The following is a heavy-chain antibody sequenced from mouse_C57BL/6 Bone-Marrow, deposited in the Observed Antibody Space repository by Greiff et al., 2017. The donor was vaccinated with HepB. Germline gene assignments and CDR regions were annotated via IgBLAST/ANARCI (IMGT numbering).Heavy chain of an antibody. CDR2: IYPGGGYT. D-gene: IGHD2-1*01. V-gene: IGHV1-63*01. CDR1: GYTFTNYW. Sequence: VQLQESGAELVRPGTSVKMSCKASGYTFTNYWIGWAKQRPGHGLEWIGDIYPGGGYTNYNEKFKGKATLTADKSSSTAYMQFSSLTSEDSAIYYCARGGPYGNRFAYWGQGTLVTVSA. J-gene: IGHJ3*01. CDR3: ARGGPYGNRFAY.